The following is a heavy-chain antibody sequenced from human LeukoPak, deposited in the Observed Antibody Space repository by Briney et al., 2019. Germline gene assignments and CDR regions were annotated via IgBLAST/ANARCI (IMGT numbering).Heavy chain of an antibody. J-gene: IGHJ6*03. CDR3: ARSRFGVVMTYYYYYMDV. V-gene: IGHV6-1*01. D-gene: IGHD3-3*01. CDR2: TYYRSKWYN. Sequence: QTPSPTPAISGDSASSNSAAWNWIRQSPSRGLEWLGRTYYRSKWYNDYAVSVKSRITINPDTSKNQFYLQLNSVTPEDTAVYYCARSRFGVVMTYYYYYMDVWGKGTTVTVSS. CDR1: GDSASSNSAA.